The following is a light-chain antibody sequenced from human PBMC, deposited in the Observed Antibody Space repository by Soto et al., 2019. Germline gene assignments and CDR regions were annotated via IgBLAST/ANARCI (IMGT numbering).Light chain of an antibody. CDR1: RSNIGSNY. CDR2: RNN. Sequence: QSVLTQPPSASGTPGQRVTFSCSGGRSNIGSNYVFWYQQFPGTAPKLLIYRNNQRPSGVPDRFSGPKSGTSASLAISGLRSEDEADYYCTSWDDSLYHVVFGGGTQLTVL. J-gene: IGLJ7*01. V-gene: IGLV1-47*01. CDR3: TSWDDSLYHVV.